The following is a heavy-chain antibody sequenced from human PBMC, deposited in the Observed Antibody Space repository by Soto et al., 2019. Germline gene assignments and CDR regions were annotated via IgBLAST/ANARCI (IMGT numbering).Heavy chain of an antibody. CDR1: GYSFTSYW. V-gene: IGHV5-51*01. Sequence: GESLKISCKGSGYSFTSYWIGWVRQMPGKGLDWMVIFYPGDSDTRYSPSFQGQVTISADKSIRTAYLQWSSLKASDTAMYYCASWRAYYYYGMDVWGQGTTVTVSS. J-gene: IGHJ6*02. CDR2: FYPGDSDT. CDR3: ASWRAYYYYGMDV. D-gene: IGHD3-3*01.